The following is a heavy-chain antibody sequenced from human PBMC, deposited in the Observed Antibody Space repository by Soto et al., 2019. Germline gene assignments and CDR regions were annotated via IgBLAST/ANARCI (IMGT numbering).Heavy chain of an antibody. V-gene: IGHV3-30*03. Sequence: PGGSLRLSCAASGFTFSSYGMHWVRQAPGKGLEWVAVISYDGSNKYYADSVKGRFTISRDNARNSLYLQVNSLRAEDTAVYYCARVNKRDILTGYVPVFDYWGQGTLVTVSS. CDR3: ARVNKRDILTGYVPVFDY. J-gene: IGHJ4*02. CDR2: ISYDGSNK. CDR1: GFTFSSYG. D-gene: IGHD3-9*01.